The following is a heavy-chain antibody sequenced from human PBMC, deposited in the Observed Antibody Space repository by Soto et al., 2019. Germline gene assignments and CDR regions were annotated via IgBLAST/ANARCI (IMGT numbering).Heavy chain of an antibody. J-gene: IGHJ4*02. CDR1: GYTFTSYA. Sequence: QVQLVQSGAEVKKPGASVKVSCKASGYTFTSYAMHWVRQAPGQRLEWMGWINAGNGNTKYSQKSQGRVTITRDTSASTAYMELSSLRSEDTAVYYCARGLGGSGSYSDYWGQGTLVTVSS. CDR3: ARGLGGSGSYSDY. D-gene: IGHD3-10*01. V-gene: IGHV1-3*01. CDR2: INAGNGNT.